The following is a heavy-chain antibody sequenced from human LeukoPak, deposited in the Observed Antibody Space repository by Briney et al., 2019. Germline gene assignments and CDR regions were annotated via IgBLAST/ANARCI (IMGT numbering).Heavy chain of an antibody. D-gene: IGHD3-10*01. J-gene: IGHJ6*03. Sequence: GGSLRLSCAASGFTFSSYGMHWVRQAPAKGLEWVAFIRYDGSNQYYADSVKGRFTISRDKSKNTLYLQMNSLRAEDTAVYYCAKDPGNMVRGVILGYYYYYMDVWGKGTTVTISS. V-gene: IGHV3-30*02. CDR1: GFTFSSYG. CDR3: AKDPGNMVRGVILGYYYYYMDV. CDR2: IRYDGSNQ.